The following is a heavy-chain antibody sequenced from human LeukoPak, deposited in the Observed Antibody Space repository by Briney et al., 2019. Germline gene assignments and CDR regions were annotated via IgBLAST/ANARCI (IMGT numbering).Heavy chain of an antibody. Sequence: GGSLRLSCVVSGLTFSDYALTWVRQAPGKGLEWVSTISGSGGSTYYADSVKGRFTISRDNSRSTLYLQIHRLRADDTAVYYCPQNSPINDWDWYFDLWGRGTLVTVSS. D-gene: IGHD3-9*01. CDR3: PQNSPINDWDWYFDL. J-gene: IGHJ2*01. CDR1: GLTFSDYA. CDR2: ISGSGGST. V-gene: IGHV3-23*01.